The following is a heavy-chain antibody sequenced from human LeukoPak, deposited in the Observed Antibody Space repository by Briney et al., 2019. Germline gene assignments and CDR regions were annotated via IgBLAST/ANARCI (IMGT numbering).Heavy chain of an antibody. CDR3: GVVVVAATLAGVDY. Sequence: SGTLSLTCGVSGGSISSSNWWSWVRQPPGKGLEWIGEIYHSGTTNYSPSLKSRVTISVDKSKNQFSLRLSSVTAADTAVYYCGVVVVAATLAGVDYWGQGTLVTVSS. J-gene: IGHJ4*02. D-gene: IGHD2-15*01. CDR1: GGSISSSNW. CDR2: IYHSGTT. V-gene: IGHV4-4*02.